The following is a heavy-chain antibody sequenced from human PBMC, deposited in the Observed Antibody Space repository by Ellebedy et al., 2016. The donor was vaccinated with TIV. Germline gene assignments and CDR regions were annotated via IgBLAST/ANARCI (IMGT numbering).Heavy chain of an antibody. CDR2: ISASGGTL. CDR1: GFTFSDYY. V-gene: IGHV3-11*01. D-gene: IGHD3-22*01. J-gene: IGHJ4*02. CDR3: ARGFPTMMGIDF. Sequence: GESLKISXGASGFTFSDYYMSWIRQAPGKGLEWVSYISASGGTLYYTESVKGRFTISRDNAKNTLSLQMNSLRDEDTAVYYCARGFPTMMGIDFWGQGTLVTVSS.